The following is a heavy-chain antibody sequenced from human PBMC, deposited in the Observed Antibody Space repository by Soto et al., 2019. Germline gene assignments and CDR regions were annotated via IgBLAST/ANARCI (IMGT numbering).Heavy chain of an antibody. CDR1: GFSFSTYG. CDR3: AKWNGYGDY. Sequence: EVQLLESGGGLVQPGGSLRLSCAVSGFSFSTYGVTWGRQAPGKGLEWVSGVSGGSGVTHYADSVKGRFTITGDNSKNTVYLHMNSLRVEDTAVYYCAKWNGYGDYWGQGTLVTVSS. J-gene: IGHJ4*02. V-gene: IGHV3-23*01. D-gene: IGHD1-1*01. CDR2: VSGGSGVT.